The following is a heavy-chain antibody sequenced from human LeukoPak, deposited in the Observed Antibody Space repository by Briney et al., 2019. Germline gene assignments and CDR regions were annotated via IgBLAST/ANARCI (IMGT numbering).Heavy chain of an antibody. D-gene: IGHD2-15*01. CDR1: GFTFSSYD. J-gene: IGHJ3*02. CDR2: IGTAGDT. V-gene: IGHV3-13*01. Sequence: GGSLRLSCAASGFTFSSYDMHWVRQATGKGLEWVSAIGTAGDTYYPGSVKGRFTISRENAKNSLYLQMNSLRAGDTAVYYCARGNLGYCSGGSCTDAFDIWGQGTMVTVSS. CDR3: ARGNLGYCSGGSCTDAFDI.